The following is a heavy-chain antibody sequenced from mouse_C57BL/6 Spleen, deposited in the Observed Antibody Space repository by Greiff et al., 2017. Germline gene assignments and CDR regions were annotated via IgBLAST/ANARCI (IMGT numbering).Heavy chain of an antibody. J-gene: IGHJ4*01. CDR1: GYTFTSYG. CDR3: ARQDYGSSYGDFYYAMDY. Sequence: QVQLQQSGAELARPGASVKLSCKASGYTFTSYGISWVKQRTGKGLEWIGEIYPRSGNTYYNEKFKGKATLTADKSSSTAYMELRSLTSEDSAVYFCARQDYGSSYGDFYYAMDYWGQGTSVTVSS. CDR2: IYPRSGNT. D-gene: IGHD1-1*01. V-gene: IGHV1-81*01.